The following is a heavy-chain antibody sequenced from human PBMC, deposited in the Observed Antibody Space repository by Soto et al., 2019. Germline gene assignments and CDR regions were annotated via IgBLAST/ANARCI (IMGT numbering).Heavy chain of an antibody. J-gene: IGHJ6*02. CDR2: ISYDGSNK. CDR3: AKVIITSWPDYYYGMDV. D-gene: IGHD2-2*01. V-gene: IGHV3-30*18. CDR1: GFTFSSYG. Sequence: GGSLRLSCAASGFTFSSYGMHWVRQAPGKGLGWVAVISYDGSNKYYADSVKGRFTISRDNSKNTLYLQMNSLRAEDTAVYYCAKVIITSWPDYYYGMDVWGQGTTVTSP.